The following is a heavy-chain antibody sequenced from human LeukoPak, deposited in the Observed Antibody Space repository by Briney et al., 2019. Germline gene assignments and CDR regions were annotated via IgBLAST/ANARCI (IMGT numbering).Heavy chain of an antibody. V-gene: IGHV1-18*01. D-gene: IGHD2-15*01. J-gene: IGHJ4*02. CDR1: DYTFTSYG. Sequence: ASVKVSCKASDYTFTSYGINWVRQAPGQGLEWMGWISAYNGDTNYAQKLQDRVTMTTDTSTSTAYMELRSLRSDDTAVYYCSRAGGTRKLYCSGGSCYPGGYWGQGTLVTVSS. CDR3: SRAGGTRKLYCSGGSCYPGGY. CDR2: ISAYNGDT.